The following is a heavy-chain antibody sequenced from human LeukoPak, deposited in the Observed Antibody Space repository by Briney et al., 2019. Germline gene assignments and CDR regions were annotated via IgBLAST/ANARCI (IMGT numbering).Heavy chain of an antibody. CDR2: IKQDGSEK. CDR1: GFTFSSYW. Sequence: GGSLRLSCAASGFTFSSYWMSWVRQAPGKGLEWVANIKQDGSEKYYVDSVKGRFTISRDNAKNSLYLQMNSLRAEDTAVYYCGRGHEMATIRSYFDYWGQGTLVTVSS. V-gene: IGHV3-7*01. CDR3: GRGHEMATIRSYFDY. D-gene: IGHD5-24*01. J-gene: IGHJ4*02.